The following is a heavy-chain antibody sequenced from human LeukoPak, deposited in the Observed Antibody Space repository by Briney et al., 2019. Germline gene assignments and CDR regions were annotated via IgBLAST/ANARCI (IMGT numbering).Heavy chain of an antibody. Sequence: ETLSLTCAVYGGTFRGYYWSWIRQPPGKGLEWIGEIHYTGATNYKPSLKSRVTISGDPSKNQVSLRVSSVTAADTAVYYCARGVLGPYYFDLWGRGTLVTVSS. CDR3: ARGVLGPYYFDL. D-gene: IGHD7-27*01. J-gene: IGHJ2*01. CDR2: IHYTGAT. V-gene: IGHV4-34*01. CDR1: GGTFRGYY.